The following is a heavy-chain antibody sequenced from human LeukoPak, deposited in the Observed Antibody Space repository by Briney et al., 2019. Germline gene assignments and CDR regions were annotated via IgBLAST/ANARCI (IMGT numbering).Heavy chain of an antibody. V-gene: IGHV3-73*01. CDR1: GFTFSGSA. Sequence: PGGSLRLSCAASGFTFSGSAIHWVRQASGKGLEWIGRIRSKANNHATAYAASLKGRFTISRDNAKNSLYLQMNSLRAEDTAVYYCATDPWSGQQLIRGNYWGQGTLVTVSS. CDR2: IRSKANNHAT. J-gene: IGHJ4*02. D-gene: IGHD6-13*01. CDR3: ATDPWSGQQLIRGNY.